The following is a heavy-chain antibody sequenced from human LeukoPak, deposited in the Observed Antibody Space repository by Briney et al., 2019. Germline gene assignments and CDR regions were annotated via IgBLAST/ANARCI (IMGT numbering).Heavy chain of an antibody. D-gene: IGHD3-16*01. CDR3: ARQLGYYDH. CDR2: IYPRDFDA. Sequence: GESLKISCKGSGYSFTSYWIAWVRQMPGKGLEWMGIIYPRDFDARYSPSFQGQVTISADKSINTAYLQWSSLKASDTAMYYCARQLGYYDHWGQGTLVTVSS. CDR1: GYSFTSYW. J-gene: IGHJ4*02. V-gene: IGHV5-51*01.